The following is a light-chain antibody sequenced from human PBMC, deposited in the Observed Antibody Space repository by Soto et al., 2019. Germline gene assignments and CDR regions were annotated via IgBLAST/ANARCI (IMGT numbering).Light chain of an antibody. J-gene: IGKJ5*01. V-gene: IGKV1-12*01. CDR2: AAS. CDR3: QQLTSFPIT. CDR1: QGISTW. Sequence: DIQMTKSPSPVSESLEEKVTITFRRGQGISTWLAWYQRKPGRAPKLLIYAASSLQSGVPSRFSGSGSGTDFTLTISSLQPEDFATYYCQQLTSFPITFGQGTRLEIK.